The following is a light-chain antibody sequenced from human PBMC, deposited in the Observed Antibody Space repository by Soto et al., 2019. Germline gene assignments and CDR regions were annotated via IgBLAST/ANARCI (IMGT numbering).Light chain of an antibody. CDR2: NVS. V-gene: IGLV2-14*01. Sequence: QSALTQPASVSGSPGQSITISCTGTSSDVGGYNSVSWYQQDPGKAPKLMIYNVSNRPSGVSSRFPGSKSGNTASLTISGLQAEDEADYYCSSYTSSSTPWVFGGGTKLTVL. CDR1: SSDVGGYNS. CDR3: SSYTSSSTPWV. J-gene: IGLJ2*01.